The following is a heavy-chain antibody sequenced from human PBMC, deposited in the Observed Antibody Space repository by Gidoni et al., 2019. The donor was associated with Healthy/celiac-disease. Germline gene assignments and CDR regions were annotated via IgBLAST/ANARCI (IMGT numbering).Heavy chain of an antibody. CDR1: GGSISSYY. J-gene: IGHJ4*02. V-gene: IGHV4-4*07. Sequence: QVQLQESGPGLVKPSETLSLTCPVSGGSISSYYWSWIRQPAGKGLEWIGRIYTSGSTNYNPSLKSRVTMSVDTSKNQFSLKLSSVTAADTAVYYCARGQTYGSGSYYNYYFDYWGQGTLVTVSS. D-gene: IGHD3-10*01. CDR3: ARGQTYGSGSYYNYYFDY. CDR2: IYTSGST.